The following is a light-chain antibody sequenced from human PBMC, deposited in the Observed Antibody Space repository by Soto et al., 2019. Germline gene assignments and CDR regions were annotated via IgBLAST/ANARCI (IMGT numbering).Light chain of an antibody. CDR1: QSVSSSY. CDR3: QQYDISPWT. Sequence: EIVLTQSPGTLSLSPGERATLSCRASQSVSSSYLAWYQQRPGQAPRLLIYGASSRATGIPDRFSGSGSGTDFTLTINRLEPEDFAVYYCQQYDISPWTFGQGTKVEIK. J-gene: IGKJ1*01. CDR2: GAS. V-gene: IGKV3-20*01.